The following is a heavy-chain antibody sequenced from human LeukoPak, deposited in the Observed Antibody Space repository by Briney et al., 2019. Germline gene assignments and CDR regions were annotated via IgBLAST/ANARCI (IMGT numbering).Heavy chain of an antibody. CDR1: GFTFSSYW. CDR2: INSDGSSI. D-gene: IGHD7-27*01. J-gene: IGHJ4*02. V-gene: IGHV3-74*01. Sequence: PGRSLRLSCAASGFTFSSYWMHWVRQAPGKGLVWASRINSDGSSISYADSVKGRFTISRDSSKNTLFLQMNSLRAEDTAVYYCARASTLRTGDAHWGQGTLVTVSS. CDR3: ARASTLRTGDAH.